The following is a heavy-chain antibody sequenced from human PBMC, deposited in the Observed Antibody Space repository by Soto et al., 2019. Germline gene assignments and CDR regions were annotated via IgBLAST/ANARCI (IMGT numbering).Heavy chain of an antibody. V-gene: IGHV3-30*18. CDR1: GFTFSSYG. CDR2: ISYDGSNK. D-gene: IGHD3-3*01. Sequence: QVQLVESGGGVVQPGRSLRLSCAASGFTFSSYGMHWVRQAPGKGLEWVAVISYDGSNKYYADSVKGRFTISRDNSKNTLYLQMNSLRAEDTAVYYCAKDVLRFLEWLAFYGMDVWGQGTPVTVSS. CDR3: AKDVLRFLEWLAFYGMDV. J-gene: IGHJ6*02.